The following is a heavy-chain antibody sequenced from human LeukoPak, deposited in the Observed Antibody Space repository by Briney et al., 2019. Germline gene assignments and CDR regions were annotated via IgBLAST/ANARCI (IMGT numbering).Heavy chain of an antibody. V-gene: IGHV1-2*02. D-gene: IGHD3-10*01. CDR3: ARGAPLLLWFGELPYYYYGMDV. J-gene: IGHJ6*02. CDR1: GYTFTGYY. Sequence: ASVKVSCKASGYTFTGYYMHWVRQAPGQGLAWMGWINPNSGGTNYAQKFQGRVTMTRDTSISTAYMELSRLRSDDTAVYYCARGAPLLLWFGELPYYYYGMDVWGQGTTVTVSS. CDR2: INPNSGGT.